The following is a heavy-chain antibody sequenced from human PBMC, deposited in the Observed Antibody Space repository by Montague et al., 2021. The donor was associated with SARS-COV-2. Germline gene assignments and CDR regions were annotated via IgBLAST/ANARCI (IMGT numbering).Heavy chain of an antibody. D-gene: IGHD1-14*01. CDR3: AKSFSGTRNWFDI. CDR2: ISGFGGGT. Sequence: SLRLACAASGFIFTNYGMNWVRRAPGKGLESVAGISGFGGGTYYSDSVKGRFTISRATSNSTLFLQMDGLRAEDKAIYYCAKSFSGTRNWFDIWGRGTLVTVSS. V-gene: IGHV3-23*01. J-gene: IGHJ5*02. CDR1: GFIFTNYG.